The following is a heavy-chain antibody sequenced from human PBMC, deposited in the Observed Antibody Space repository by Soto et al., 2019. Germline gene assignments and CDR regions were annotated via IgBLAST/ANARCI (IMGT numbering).Heavy chain of an antibody. CDR2: IYYSGST. D-gene: IGHD5-18*01. Sequence: SETLSLTCAVHGYSIRSYYWSWILQPPGKGLEWIGYIYYSGSTNYNPSLKSRVTISVDTSKNQFSLKLSSVTAADTAVYYCARGDTYFDYWGQGTLVTVS. V-gene: IGHV4-59*01. CDR3: ARGDTYFDY. J-gene: IGHJ4*02. CDR1: GYSIRSYY.